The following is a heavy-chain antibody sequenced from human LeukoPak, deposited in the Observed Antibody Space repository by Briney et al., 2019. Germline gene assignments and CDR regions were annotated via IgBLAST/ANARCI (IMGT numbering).Heavy chain of an antibody. J-gene: IGHJ4*02. D-gene: IGHD6-13*01. CDR3: TTDQQQWRPYHFYY. V-gene: IGHV3-15*01. CDR1: GFTFSNAW. CDR2: IKSKTDGGTT. Sequence: GGSLRLSCAASGFTFSNAWMSGVRQAPGKGLEWVGRIKSKTDGGTTDYAAPVKGRFTISRDDSKNTLYLQMNSLKTEDTAVYYCTTDQQQWRPYHFYYWGQGTLVTVSS.